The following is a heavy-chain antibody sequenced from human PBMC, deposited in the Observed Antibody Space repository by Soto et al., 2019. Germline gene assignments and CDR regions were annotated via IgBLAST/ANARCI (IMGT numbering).Heavy chain of an antibody. CDR2: INPNTGDT. V-gene: IGHV1-8*01. J-gene: IGHJ5*02. Sequence: QVQLVQSGTEVKKPGASLKVSCKASGYTFTSYGVTSVRLATGQGSEWLGWINPNTGDTAYAQKFQGRVTMTRKISKSTAYMELSSLRSDDTAVYYCASSVDYGEFAPWGQGTLVTVPS. D-gene: IGHD4-17*01. CDR3: ASSVDYGEFAP. CDR1: GYTFTSYG.